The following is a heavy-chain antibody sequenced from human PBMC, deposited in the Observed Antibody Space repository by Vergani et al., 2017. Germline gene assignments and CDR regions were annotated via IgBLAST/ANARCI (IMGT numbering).Heavy chain of an antibody. Sequence: QVQLVQSGAEVKKPGASVKVSCKASGYTFTSYDINWVRQATGQGLEWMGWMNPNSGNTGYAQKFQGRVSMTRNTSISTAYMELSSLRSEDTAVYYCARQVCITMIVVPKRTLYCYMDVWGKGTTVTVSS. CDR1: GYTFTSYD. CDR3: ARQVCITMIVVPKRTLYCYMDV. CDR2: MNPNSGNT. J-gene: IGHJ6*03. D-gene: IGHD3-22*01. V-gene: IGHV1-8*01.